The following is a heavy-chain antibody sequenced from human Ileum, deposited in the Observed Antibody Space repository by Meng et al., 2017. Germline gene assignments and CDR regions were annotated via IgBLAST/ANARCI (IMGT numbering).Heavy chain of an antibody. CDR3: VREQYESRGH. J-gene: IGHJ4*02. D-gene: IGHD3-22*01. Sequence: EVGLVENGGGWRQPVGSLIRSCAASWFTVSRNYMSWVRQAPGKGLEWVSVSYSGGSTYYADSVKGRFTISRDNSRNTLYLQMNSLRADDTAVYYCVREQYESRGHWGQGTLVTVSS. V-gene: IGHV3-53*02. CDR2: SYSGGST. CDR1: WFTVSRNY.